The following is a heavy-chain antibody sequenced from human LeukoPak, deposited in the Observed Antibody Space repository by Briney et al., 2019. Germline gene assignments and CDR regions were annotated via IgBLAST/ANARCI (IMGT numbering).Heavy chain of an antibody. CDR1: GFTFSDYA. CDR3: TRDFDWFRNQFDY. J-gene: IGHJ4*02. D-gene: IGHD3-9*01. CDR2: ISSSSNYV. Sequence: PGGSLRLSCAASGFTFSDYAMNWVRQAPGKGLGWVSSISSSSNYVYNAASVQGRFTISRDNTKNSLYLQMNSLRAEDTAVYYCTRDFDWFRNQFDYWGQGTLVTVSS. V-gene: IGHV3-21*01.